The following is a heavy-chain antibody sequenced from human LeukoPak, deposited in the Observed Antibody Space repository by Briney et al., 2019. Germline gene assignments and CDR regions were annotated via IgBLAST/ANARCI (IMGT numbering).Heavy chain of an antibody. CDR1: GGSISSSSYF. CDR3: ARQLYVSGSYYAPMDV. D-gene: IGHD3-10*01. V-gene: IGHV4-39*01. J-gene: IGHJ6*03. Sequence: SETLSLTCSVSGGSISSSSYFWGWIRQPPGKGLEWIASVHHSGSTYYNPSLKSRLTISVDTSKNQFSLKMSSVTAADTAVYFCARQLYVSGSYYAPMDVWGKGTAVTISS. CDR2: VHHSGST.